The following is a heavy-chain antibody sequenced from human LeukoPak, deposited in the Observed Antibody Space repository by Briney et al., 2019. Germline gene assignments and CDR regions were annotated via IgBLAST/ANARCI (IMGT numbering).Heavy chain of an antibody. CDR3: ARDSGYGHYFDY. V-gene: IGHV3-23*01. D-gene: IGHD5-12*01. Sequence: GGSLRLSCAASGFTFSSYAMSWVRQAPGKGLEWVSAINGSGGSTYYADSVKGRFTISRDNAKNSLYLQMNSLRAEDTAVYYCARDSGYGHYFDYWGRGTLVTVSS. J-gene: IGHJ4*02. CDR1: GFTFSSYA. CDR2: INGSGGST.